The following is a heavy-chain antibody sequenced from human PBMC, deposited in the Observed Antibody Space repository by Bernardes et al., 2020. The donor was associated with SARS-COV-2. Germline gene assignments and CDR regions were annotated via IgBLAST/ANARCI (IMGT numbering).Heavy chain of an antibody. J-gene: IGHJ3*01. Sequence: GGSLRLSCEASGFPFNNYGMHWVRQAPGKGLEWVAFISYDGSDQNYPESVKGRFTISRDNSRNTLYLQMNSLRTDDTAVYYCAKELYNSPGGFDVWGQGTMVTVSS. CDR2: ISYDGSDQ. D-gene: IGHD2-8*02. CDR3: AKELYNSPGGFDV. CDR1: GFPFNNYG. V-gene: IGHV3-30*18.